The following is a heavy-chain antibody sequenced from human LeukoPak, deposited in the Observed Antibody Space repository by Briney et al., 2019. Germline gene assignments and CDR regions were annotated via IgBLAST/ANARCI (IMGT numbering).Heavy chain of an antibody. D-gene: IGHD4-17*01. V-gene: IGHV1-46*01. CDR2: TNPSGGST. J-gene: IGHJ4*02. Sequence: ASVKVSCKASGYTFTSYYMHWVRQAPGQGLEWMGITNPSGGSTSYAQKFQGRVTMTRDMSTSTVYMELSSLRSEDTAVYYCARDRGTVTLDYWGQGTLVTVSS. CDR1: GYTFTSYY. CDR3: ARDRGTVTLDY.